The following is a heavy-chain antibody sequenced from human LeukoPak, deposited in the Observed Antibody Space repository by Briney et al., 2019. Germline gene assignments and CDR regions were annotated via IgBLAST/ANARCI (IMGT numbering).Heavy chain of an antibody. V-gene: IGHV3-23*01. CDR2: IHGSDDGT. J-gene: IGHJ3*02. CDR3: ARSLFWDILTPGALDI. Sequence: PGGSLRLSCAASGFTFSSNAMAWVRQAPGKGLEWVSAIHGSDDGTHYADSVKGRFTISRDNTKKSLYLQMKSLRAEDTAVYYCARSLFWDILTPGALDIWGQGTMVTVSS. CDR1: GFTFSSNA. D-gene: IGHD3-9*01.